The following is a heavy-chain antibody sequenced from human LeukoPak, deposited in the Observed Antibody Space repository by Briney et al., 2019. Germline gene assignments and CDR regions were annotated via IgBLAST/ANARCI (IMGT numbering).Heavy chain of an antibody. J-gene: IGHJ4*02. CDR3: ARWGSSGYPYYFDY. V-gene: IGHV1-69*13. Sequence: SSEKVSCKASGGTFSSYAISWVRQAPGQGPEWMGGIIPIFGTANYAQKFQGRVTITADESTSTAYMELSSLRSEDTAVYYCARWGSSGYPYYFDYWGQGTLVTVSS. CDR2: IIPIFGTA. D-gene: IGHD3-22*01. CDR1: GGTFSSYA.